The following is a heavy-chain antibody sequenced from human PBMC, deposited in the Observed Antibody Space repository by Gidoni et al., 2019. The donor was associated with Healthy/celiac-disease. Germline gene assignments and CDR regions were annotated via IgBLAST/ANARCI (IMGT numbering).Heavy chain of an antibody. CDR3: ARHETGTTLRGVGRFDP. Sequence: QLQLQESGPGLVKPSETLSLTCTVSGGSISSSSYYWGWIRQPPGKGLEWIGSIYYSGSTYYNPSLQSRVTISVDTSKNQFSLKLSSVTAADTAVYYCARHETGTTLRGVGRFDPWGQGTLVTVSS. CDR2: IYYSGST. V-gene: IGHV4-39*01. CDR1: GGSISSSSYY. D-gene: IGHD1-7*01. J-gene: IGHJ5*02.